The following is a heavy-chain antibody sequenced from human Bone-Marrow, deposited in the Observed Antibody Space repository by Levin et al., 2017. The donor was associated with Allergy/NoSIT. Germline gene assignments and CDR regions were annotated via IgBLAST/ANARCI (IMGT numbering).Heavy chain of an antibody. CDR3: AREGFVEQPNAFDI. CDR2: INSDGSST. Sequence: GGSLRLSCAASGFTFSSYWMPWVRQAPGKGLVWVSRINSDGSSTSYADSVKGRFTISRDNAKNTLYRQMNSLRAEDTAVYYGAREGFVEQPNAFDIWGQGTMVTVSS. V-gene: IGHV3-74*01. CDR1: GFTFSSYW. D-gene: IGHD1-26*01. J-gene: IGHJ3*02.